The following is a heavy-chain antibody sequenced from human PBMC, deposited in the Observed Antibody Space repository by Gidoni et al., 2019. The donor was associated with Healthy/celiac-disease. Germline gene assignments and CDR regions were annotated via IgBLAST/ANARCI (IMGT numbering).Heavy chain of an antibody. D-gene: IGHD3-22*01. CDR1: GFTFDDYA. CDR3: AKGSVVKENYFDY. Sequence: EVQLVESGGGLVQPGRSLRLSCAASGFTFDDYAMHWVRQAPGKGLEWVSGISWNSGSIGYADSVKGRFTISRDNAKNSLYLQMNSLRAEDTALYYCAKGSVVKENYFDYWGQGTLVTVSS. J-gene: IGHJ4*02. CDR2: ISWNSGSI. V-gene: IGHV3-9*01.